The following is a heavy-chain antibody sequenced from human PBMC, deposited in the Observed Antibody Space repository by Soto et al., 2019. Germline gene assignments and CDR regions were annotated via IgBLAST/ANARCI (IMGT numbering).Heavy chain of an antibody. CDR3: ANGHSLRDYDILTGLFDP. D-gene: IGHD3-9*01. CDR1: GFTFSSYA. V-gene: IGHV3-23*01. CDR2: ISGSGGST. J-gene: IGHJ5*02. Sequence: PGGSLRLSCAASGFTFSSYAMSWVRQAPGKGLEWVSAISGSGGSTYYADSVKGRFTISRDNSKNTLYLQMNSLRAEDTAVYYCANGHSLRDYDILTGLFDPWGQGTLVTSPQ.